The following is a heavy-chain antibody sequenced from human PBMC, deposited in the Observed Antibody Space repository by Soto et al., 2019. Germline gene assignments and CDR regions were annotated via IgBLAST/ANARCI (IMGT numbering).Heavy chain of an antibody. Sequence: QVQLVQSGAEVKKPGSSVKVSCKASGDTFSNYGINWVRQAPGQGLEWMGGIIPIFRSSVYAQKFRGRVSITADESTSTAYLELSSLRSEDTAVYYCAVDNRFTIFGVLHFDYWGQGTLVTVSS. D-gene: IGHD3-3*01. CDR1: GDTFSNYG. J-gene: IGHJ4*02. V-gene: IGHV1-69*01. CDR2: IIPIFRSS. CDR3: AVDNRFTIFGVLHFDY.